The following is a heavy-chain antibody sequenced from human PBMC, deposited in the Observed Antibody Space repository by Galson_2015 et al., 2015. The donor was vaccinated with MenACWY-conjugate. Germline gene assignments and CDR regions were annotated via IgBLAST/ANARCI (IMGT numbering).Heavy chain of an antibody. CDR3: ARLPRGITFVVMAP. CDR2: IYYSGTT. V-gene: IGHV4-39*01. Sequence: ETLSLTCAVSGGSIHSENYFWGWIRQPPGEGLEWIGSIYYSGTTYYNPSLESRVTMSVDTSKNEFSLILTSVTAADTAVFYCARLPRGITFVVMAPWGQGTLVTVSS. CDR1: GGSIHSENYF. J-gene: IGHJ5*02. D-gene: IGHD2/OR15-2a*01.